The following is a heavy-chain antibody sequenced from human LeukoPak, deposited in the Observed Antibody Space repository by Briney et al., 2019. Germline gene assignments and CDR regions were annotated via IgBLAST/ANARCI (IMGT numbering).Heavy chain of an antibody. CDR3: ARRDSSGYYYFDY. J-gene: IGHJ4*02. CDR2: IYPGDSDT. D-gene: IGHD3-22*01. Sequence: GESLQISCKGSGYSFTSYWIGWVRPMPGKGLEWMGIIYPGDSDTRYSPSFQGQVTISADKSISTAYLQWSSLKTSDTAMYYCARRDSSGYYYFDYWGQGTLVTVSS. CDR1: GYSFTSYW. V-gene: IGHV5-51*01.